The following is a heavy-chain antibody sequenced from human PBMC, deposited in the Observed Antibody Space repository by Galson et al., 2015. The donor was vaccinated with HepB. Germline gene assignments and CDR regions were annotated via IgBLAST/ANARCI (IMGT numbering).Heavy chain of an antibody. V-gene: IGHV3-30*04. D-gene: IGHD2-15*01. Sequence: SLRLSCAASGFTFSSHALHWVRQAPGKGLEWVAVISYDATNEHHADSVKGRFTISRDNSKSTLYLQMNSLRAEDTAVYYCARDWVLDGGSPDFSYWGQGTLVIVSS. CDR3: ARDWVLDGGSPDFSY. J-gene: IGHJ4*02. CDR2: ISYDATNE. CDR1: GFTFSSHA.